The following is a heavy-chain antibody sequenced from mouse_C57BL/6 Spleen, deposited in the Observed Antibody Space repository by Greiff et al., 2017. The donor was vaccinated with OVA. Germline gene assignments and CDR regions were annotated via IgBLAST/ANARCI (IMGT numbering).Heavy chain of an antibody. CDR3: ARDKKDYDRGYWYFDV. V-gene: IGHV5-16*01. J-gene: IGHJ1*03. CDR1: GFTFSDYY. Sequence: EVKVVESEGGLVQPGSSMKLSCTASGFTFSDYYMAWVRQVPEKGLEWVANINYDGSSTYYLDSLKSRFIISRDNAKNILYLQMSSLKSEDTATYYCARDKKDYDRGYWYFDVWGTGTTVTVSS. D-gene: IGHD2-4*01. CDR2: INYDGSST.